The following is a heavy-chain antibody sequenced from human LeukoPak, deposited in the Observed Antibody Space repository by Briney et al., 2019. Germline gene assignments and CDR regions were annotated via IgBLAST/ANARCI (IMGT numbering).Heavy chain of an antibody. V-gene: IGHV1-69*05. CDR2: IIPIFGTA. CDR1: GGTFSSYA. CDR3: ARTMYSSGWFFDY. Sequence: SVKVSCKASGGTFSSYAISWVRQAPGQGLEWMGGIIPIFGTADYAQKFQGRVTITTDESTSTAYMELSSLRSEDTAVYYCARTMYSSGWFFDYWGQGTLVTVSS. D-gene: IGHD6-19*01. J-gene: IGHJ4*02.